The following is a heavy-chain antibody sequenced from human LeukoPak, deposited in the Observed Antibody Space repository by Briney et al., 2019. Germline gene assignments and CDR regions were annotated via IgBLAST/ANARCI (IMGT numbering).Heavy chain of an antibody. CDR2: IYHSGST. CDR1: GGSISSGGYS. V-gene: IGHV4-30-2*01. CDR3: ARSSRDSDSSGYHAFDI. J-gene: IGHJ3*02. Sequence: KPSETLSLTCAVSGGSISSGGYSWSWIRQPPGGGLEWIGYIYHSGSTYYNPSLKSRVTISVDRSKNQFSLKLSSVTAADTAVYYCARSSRDSDSSGYHAFDIWGQGTMVTVSS. D-gene: IGHD3-22*01.